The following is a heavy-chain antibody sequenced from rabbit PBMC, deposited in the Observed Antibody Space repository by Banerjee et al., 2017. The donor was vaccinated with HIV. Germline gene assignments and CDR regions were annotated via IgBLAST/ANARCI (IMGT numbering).Heavy chain of an antibody. V-gene: IGHV1S7*01. Sequence: QLKESGGGLVQPGGSLKLSCKASGFDFSSYYMSWVRQAPGKGLEWIGYIDPVFGSTYYASWVNGRFTISSHNAQNTLYLQLNSLTAADTATYFCARCSSGWGVFNLWGQGTLVTVS. CDR2: IDPVFGST. J-gene: IGHJ4*01. D-gene: IGHD4-1*01. CDR1: GFDFSSYY. CDR3: ARCSSGWGVFNL.